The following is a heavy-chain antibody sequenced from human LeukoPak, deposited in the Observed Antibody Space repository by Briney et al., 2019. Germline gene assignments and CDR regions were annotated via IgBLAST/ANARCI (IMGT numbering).Heavy chain of an antibody. Sequence: GASVKVSCEASGYTFTGYYMHWVRQAPGQGLEWMGWINPNSGDTNYAQKFQGWVTMTRDLSITTAYMELSRLRSDDTAVYYCARDYVGGYSGSQLDYWGQGTLVTVSS. D-gene: IGHD1-26*01. CDR2: INPNSGDT. CDR3: ARDYVGGYSGSQLDY. J-gene: IGHJ4*02. CDR1: GYTFTGYY. V-gene: IGHV1-2*04.